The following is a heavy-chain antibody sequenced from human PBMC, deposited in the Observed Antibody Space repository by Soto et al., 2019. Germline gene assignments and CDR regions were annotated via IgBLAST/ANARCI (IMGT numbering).Heavy chain of an antibody. J-gene: IGHJ4*02. CDR2: IKPGGSDL. Sequence: GESLKISYKGAGYRLDGAWIGWVRQMPGKGLEWMGIIKPGGSDLRYSPSFRGQVTISADAAVNTAFLQWNSLKASDTAMYYCARQISYICDFCVQGTLATVSS. D-gene: IGHD1-26*01. CDR3: ARQISYICDF. V-gene: IGHV5-51*01. CDR1: GYRLDGAW.